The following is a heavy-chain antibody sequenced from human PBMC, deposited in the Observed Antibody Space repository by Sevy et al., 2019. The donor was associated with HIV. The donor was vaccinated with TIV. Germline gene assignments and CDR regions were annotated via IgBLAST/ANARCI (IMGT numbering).Heavy chain of an antibody. D-gene: IGHD1-1*01. Sequence: SGPTLVNPTQILTLTCTYSGFSLNIDNVGVGWIRQPPGKALEWLALIYWNDVKRYSPFLKSRLTSTKDTSKNQVVLTITTMEPVDTATYYCAPTTDTFSTWYSYYNFYGLDVWGPGTTVTVSS. J-gene: IGHJ6*02. CDR1: GFSLNIDNVG. V-gene: IGHV2-5*01. CDR3: APTTDTFSTWYSYYNFYGLDV. CDR2: IYWNDVK.